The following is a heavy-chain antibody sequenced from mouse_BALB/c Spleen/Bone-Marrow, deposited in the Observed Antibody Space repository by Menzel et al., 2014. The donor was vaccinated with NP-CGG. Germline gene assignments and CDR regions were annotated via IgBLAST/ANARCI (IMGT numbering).Heavy chain of an antibody. J-gene: IGHJ3*01. Sequence: QLKESGAELVRPGASVKLSCKALGYTFTDYEMHWVKQTPVHGLEWIGAIHPGSGGTAYNQKFKGKATLTVDESSSTAFMQLSSLTSEDSAVYYCARSDYRFDPLPYWGQGTLVTVSA. CDR1: GYTFTDYE. D-gene: IGHD2-14*01. V-gene: IGHV1-15*01. CDR3: ARSDYRFDPLPY. CDR2: IHPGSGGT.